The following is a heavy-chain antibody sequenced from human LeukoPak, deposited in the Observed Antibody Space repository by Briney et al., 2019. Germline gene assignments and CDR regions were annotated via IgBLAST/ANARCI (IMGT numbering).Heavy chain of an antibody. CDR1: GGSISSYY. CDR2: IYTSGST. V-gene: IGHV4-4*07. Sequence: PSETLSLTCTVSGGSISSYYWSWIRQPAGKGLEWIGRIYTSGSTNYNPSLKSRVTMSVDTSKNQFSLKLSSVTAADTAVYYCARDREQLGPGYYYGMDVWGQGTTVTVSS. J-gene: IGHJ6*02. CDR3: ARDREQLGPGYYYGMDV. D-gene: IGHD6-6*01.